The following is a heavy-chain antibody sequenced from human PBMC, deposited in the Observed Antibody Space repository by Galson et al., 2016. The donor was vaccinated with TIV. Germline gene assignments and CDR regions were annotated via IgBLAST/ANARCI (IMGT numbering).Heavy chain of an antibody. CDR2: TYYRSRWYY. CDR3: TRAAGKKGASCYATCETFDI. J-gene: IGHJ3*02. D-gene: IGHD2-2*01. CDR1: GDIVSSDSAA. V-gene: IGHV6-1*01. Sequence: CAISGDIVSSDSAAWNWVRQSPSRGLEWLGRTYYRSRWYYDYKVSVKSRITINPDTSKNQFSLQLNSVTPEDTAVYYCTRAAGKKGASCYATCETFDIWGQGTMVTVSS.